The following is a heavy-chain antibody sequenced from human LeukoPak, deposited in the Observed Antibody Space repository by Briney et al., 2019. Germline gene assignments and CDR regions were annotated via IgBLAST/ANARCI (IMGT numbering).Heavy chain of an antibody. Sequence: SETLSLTCTVSGGSISSYYWSWIRQPPGKGLEWIGEINHSGSTNYNPSLKSRVTISVDTPKNQFSLKLSSVTAADTAVYYCARGRKYYYDSSGYYDYWGQGTLVTVSS. CDR3: ARGRKYYYDSSGYYDY. D-gene: IGHD3-22*01. CDR2: INHSGST. CDR1: GGSISSYY. V-gene: IGHV4-34*01. J-gene: IGHJ4*02.